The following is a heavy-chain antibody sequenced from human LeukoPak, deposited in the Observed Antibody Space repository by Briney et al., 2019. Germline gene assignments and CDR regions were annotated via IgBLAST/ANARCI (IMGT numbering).Heavy chain of an antibody. Sequence: PGGSLRLSCAASGFTFSSYAMSWVCQAPGKGLEWVSAISGSGGSTYYADSAKGRFTISRDNSKNTLYLQMNSLRAEDTAVYYCAKDGYSYGYVIGWFDPWGQGTLVTVSS. CDR3: AKDGYSYGYVIGWFDP. J-gene: IGHJ5*02. V-gene: IGHV3-23*01. D-gene: IGHD5-18*01. CDR1: GFTFSSYA. CDR2: ISGSGGST.